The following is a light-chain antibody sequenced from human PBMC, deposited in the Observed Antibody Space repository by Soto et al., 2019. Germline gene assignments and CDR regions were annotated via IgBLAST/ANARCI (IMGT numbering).Light chain of an antibody. Sequence: EVGLTQSPGTLSLSPGEGGTLSCRASQSLSNNFLAWYQQKHGQAPRLLIYGATSSATGVPDRFSGSGSGTDLTININSLEPEDGEVYYCQQYGSTPVTFGQGTKVDIK. J-gene: IGKJ1*01. V-gene: IGKV3-20*01. CDR1: QSLSNNF. CDR2: GAT. CDR3: QQYGSTPVT.